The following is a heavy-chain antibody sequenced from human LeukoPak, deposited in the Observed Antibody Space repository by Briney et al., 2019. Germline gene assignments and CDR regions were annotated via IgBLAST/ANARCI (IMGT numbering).Heavy chain of an antibody. D-gene: IGHD5-18*01. CDR3: ARLGRGYSYGLVYYYYMDV. J-gene: IGHJ6*03. Sequence: SETLSLTCTVSGGSISSYYWSWIRQPAGKGLEWIGRIYTSGSTNYNPSLKSRVTMSVDTSKNQFSLKLSSVTAADTAVYYCARLGRGYSYGLVYYYYMDVWGKGTTVTISS. V-gene: IGHV4-4*07. CDR1: GGSISSYY. CDR2: IYTSGST.